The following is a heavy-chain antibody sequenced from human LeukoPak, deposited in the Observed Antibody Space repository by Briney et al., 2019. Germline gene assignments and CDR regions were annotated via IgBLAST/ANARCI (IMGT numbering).Heavy chain of an antibody. D-gene: IGHD6-19*01. CDR2: FDPEDGET. CDR1: GYTLTELS. CDR3: ATWNSSGWYGCKGYYYMDV. Sequence: ASVKVSCKVSGYTLTELSMHWVRQAPGKGLEWMGGFDPEDGETIYAQKFQGRVTMTEDTSTDTAYMELSSLRSEDTAVYYCATWNSSGWYGCKGYYYMDVWGKGTTVTVSS. V-gene: IGHV1-24*01. J-gene: IGHJ6*03.